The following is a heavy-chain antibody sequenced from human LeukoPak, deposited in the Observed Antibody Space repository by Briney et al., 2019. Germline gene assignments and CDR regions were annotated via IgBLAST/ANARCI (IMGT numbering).Heavy chain of an antibody. D-gene: IGHD4-17*01. CDR1: GGSISSSSYY. CDR2: IYYSGST. J-gene: IGHJ4*02. CDR3: ARVTYGDYPYYFDY. Sequence: PSETLSLTCTVSGGSISSSSYYWGWIRQPPGKGLEWIGSIYYSGSTYYNPSLKSRVTISVDTSKNQFSLKLSSVTAADTAVYYCARVTYGDYPYYFDYWGQGTLVTVSS. V-gene: IGHV4-39*07.